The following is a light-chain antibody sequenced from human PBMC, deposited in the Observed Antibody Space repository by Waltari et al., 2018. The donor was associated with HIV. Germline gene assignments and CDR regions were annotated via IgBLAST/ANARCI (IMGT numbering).Light chain of an antibody. CDR1: NSNIGTTP. V-gene: IGLV1-47*01. CDR2: RNN. Sequence: QSALTPPPPPPGPPVHHLTIPCSANNSNIGTTPHFLYRQVPGTPLSRLVYRNNQRPSSITDRVSGSRAGSSASLVIFGLRVDDEADYYCASWDDALGGHVFGSGTTVSV. CDR3: ASWDDALGGHV. J-gene: IGLJ1*01.